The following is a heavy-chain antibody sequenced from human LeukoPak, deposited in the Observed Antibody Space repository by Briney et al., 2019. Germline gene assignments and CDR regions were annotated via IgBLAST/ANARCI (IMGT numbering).Heavy chain of an antibody. CDR1: GFTFSSSA. D-gene: IGHD1-26*01. V-gene: IGHV3-23*01. J-gene: IGHJ4*02. CDR2: ISNNGGYT. Sequence: GGSLRLSCAASGFTFSSSAMSWVRQAPGKGLEWVSAISNNGGYTYYADSVQGRFTISRDNSKSTLCLQMNSLRAEDTAVYYCAKDGGSYSFDYWGQGTLVTVSS. CDR3: AKDGGSYSFDY.